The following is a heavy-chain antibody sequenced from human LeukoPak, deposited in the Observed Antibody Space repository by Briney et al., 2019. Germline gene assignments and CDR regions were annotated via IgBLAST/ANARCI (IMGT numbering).Heavy chain of an antibody. D-gene: IGHD1-26*01. CDR3: ATRPTVGGTTPTFDH. CDR1: GFTFGNYA. V-gene: IGHV3-23*01. Sequence: QAGGSLRLSCAASGFTFGNYAMNWVRQAPGRGLGWVSAISGTGGSTYYADSVKGRFTISRDNAKNALYLQMNTLRAEDTAIYSCATRPTVGGTTPTFDHWGQGTPVTVSS. CDR2: ISGTGGST. J-gene: IGHJ4*02.